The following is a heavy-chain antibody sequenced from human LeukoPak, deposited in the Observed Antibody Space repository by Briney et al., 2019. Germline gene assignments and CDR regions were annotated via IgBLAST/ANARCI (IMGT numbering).Heavy chain of an antibody. CDR2: ISCRGST. CDR1: GGSISNSGGFY. D-gene: IGHD2-15*01. V-gene: IGHV4-31*02. J-gene: IGHJ4*02. CDR3: ARISQSSGGFYY. Sequence: PSETLSLTCTVSGGSISNSGGFYWSWIRQHPGAGLEWIGFISCRGSTYYNPSLKSRVSMSVDTSRSQFSLRLTSVTDEDTAVYYCARISQSSGGFYYWGQGTLVTVSS.